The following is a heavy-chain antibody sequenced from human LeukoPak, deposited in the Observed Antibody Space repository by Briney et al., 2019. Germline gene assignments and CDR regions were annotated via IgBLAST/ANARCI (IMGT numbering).Heavy chain of an antibody. CDR3: AKVSMGWPDAFDI. CDR2: ISGSGGST. Sequence: GGSLRLSCAASGFTFSSYAMSWVRQAPGKGLEWVSAISGSGGSTYYADSVKGRFTISRDNSKNTLYLQMNSLRAEVTAVYYCAKVSMGWPDAFDIWGQGTMVTVSS. J-gene: IGHJ3*02. CDR1: GFTFSSYA. V-gene: IGHV3-23*01. D-gene: IGHD2/OR15-2a*01.